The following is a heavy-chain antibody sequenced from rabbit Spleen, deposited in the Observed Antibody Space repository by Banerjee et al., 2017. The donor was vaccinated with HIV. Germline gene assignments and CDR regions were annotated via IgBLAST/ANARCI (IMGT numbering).Heavy chain of an antibody. V-gene: IGHV1S40*01. CDR1: GFSFSSGYD. CDR2: YSGDDTT. CDR3: ASGSGTYNDGFKL. Sequence: QSLEESGGGLVKPGASLTLTCKASGFSFSSGYDMCWVRQAPGKGLEWITCYSGDDTTWYASWAKGRFTISKTSSTTVTLQMTSLTAADTATYFCASGSGTYNDGFKLWGPGTLVTVS. J-gene: IGHJ4*01. D-gene: IGHD1-1*01.